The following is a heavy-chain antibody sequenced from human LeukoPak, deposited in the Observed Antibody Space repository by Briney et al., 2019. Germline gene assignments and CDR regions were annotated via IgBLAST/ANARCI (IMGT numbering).Heavy chain of an antibody. V-gene: IGHV3-9*03. CDR3: AKGVPAAIVGAFDI. CDR1: GFTFDDYA. D-gene: IGHD2-2*02. J-gene: IGHJ3*02. CDR2: ISWNSASI. Sequence: PGGSLRLSCVASGFTFDDYAMHWVRQAPGTGVEGVSSISWNSASIGYADSVKGRFTISRDNAKNSLFLQMNSLRAEDMALDYCAKGVPAAIVGAFDIWGQGTMVTVSS.